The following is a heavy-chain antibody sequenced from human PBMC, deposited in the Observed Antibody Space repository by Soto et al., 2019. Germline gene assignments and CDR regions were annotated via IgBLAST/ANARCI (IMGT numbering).Heavy chain of an antibody. CDR2: ISSSGSTI. Sequence: GGSLRLSCAASGFTFSSYEMNWVRQAPGKGLEWVSYISSSGSTIYYADSVKGRFTISRDNAKNSLYLQMNSLRAEDTAVYYRARDGESGMDVWGQGTTVTVSS. D-gene: IGHD3-3*01. CDR3: ARDGESGMDV. CDR1: GFTFSSYE. V-gene: IGHV3-48*03. J-gene: IGHJ6*02.